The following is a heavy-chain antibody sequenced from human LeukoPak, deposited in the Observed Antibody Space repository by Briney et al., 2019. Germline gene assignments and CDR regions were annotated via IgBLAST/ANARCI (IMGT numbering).Heavy chain of an antibody. D-gene: IGHD4-23*01. CDR3: ASLRGDYVGNDFDY. V-gene: IGHV3-20*04. CDR2: INWNGGST. CDR1: GFTFDDYG. Sequence: GGSLRLSCAASGFTFDDYGMSWVRQAPGKGLEWVSGINWNGGSTGYADSVKGRLTISRENAKNSLYLQMNSLRAEDTALYYCASLRGDYVGNDFDYWGQGTLVTVSS. J-gene: IGHJ4*02.